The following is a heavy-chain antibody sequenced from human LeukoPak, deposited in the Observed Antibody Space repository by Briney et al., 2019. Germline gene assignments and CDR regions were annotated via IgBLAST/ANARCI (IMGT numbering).Heavy chain of an antibody. D-gene: IGHD3-3*01. CDR2: INPNSGGT. CDR3: ARAYYDFWSGYSYYYMDV. V-gene: IGHV1-2*02. Sequence: ASVKVSCKASGYTFTGYYMHWVRQAPGQGLEWMGWINPNSGGTNYAQKFQGRVTMTRDTSISTAYMELSRLRSDDTAVYYCARAYYDFWSGYSYYYMDVWGKGTTVTVSS. CDR1: GYTFTGYY. J-gene: IGHJ6*03.